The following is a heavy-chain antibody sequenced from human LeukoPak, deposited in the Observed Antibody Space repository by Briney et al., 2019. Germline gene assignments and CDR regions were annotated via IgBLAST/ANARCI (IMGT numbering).Heavy chain of an antibody. J-gene: IGHJ4*02. CDR3: ARDHNSENWGSLGG. CDR1: GYIFTDYY. D-gene: IGHD7-27*01. V-gene: IGHV1-2*06. CDR2: INPNTGGT. Sequence: ASVKVSCKASGYIFTDYYMHWVRQAPGQELGWMGRINPNTGGTNYAQKFQGRVTMTRDTSINTAYMDLSRLTSDDTALYYCARDHNSENWGSLGGWGQGTLVTVSS.